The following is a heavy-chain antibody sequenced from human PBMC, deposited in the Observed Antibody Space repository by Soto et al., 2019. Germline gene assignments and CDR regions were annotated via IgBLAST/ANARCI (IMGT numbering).Heavy chain of an antibody. D-gene: IGHD1-1*01. CDR2: IAYDGRNK. V-gene: IGHV3-30*04. J-gene: IGHJ4*02. CDR3: ARELERVFDY. Sequence: GGSLRLSCAASGFTFSSYAMHWVRQAPGKGLEWVAVIAYDGRNKYYADSVRGRFTISRDNSKNTLYLQMNSLRIEDTAVYYCARELERVFDYWGQGTLVTVSS. CDR1: GFTFSSYA.